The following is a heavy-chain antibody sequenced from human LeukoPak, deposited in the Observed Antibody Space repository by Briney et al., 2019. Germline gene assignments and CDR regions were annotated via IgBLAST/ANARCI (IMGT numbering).Heavy chain of an antibody. CDR1: EFTFSSYV. V-gene: IGHV3-7*05. CDR2: IKQDGSEK. J-gene: IGHJ4*02. CDR3: ARGPVYSGGRDLDY. D-gene: IGHD6-19*01. Sequence: SGGSLRLSCAASEFTFSSYVMSWVRQAPGKGLEWVANIKQDGSEKYYVDSVKGRFTISRDNAKNSLYLQMNSLRAEDTAVYYCARGPVYSGGRDLDYWGQGTLVTVSS.